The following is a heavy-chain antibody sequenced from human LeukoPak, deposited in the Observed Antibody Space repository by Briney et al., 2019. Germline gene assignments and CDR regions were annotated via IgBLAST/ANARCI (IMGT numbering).Heavy chain of an antibody. D-gene: IGHD1-26*01. CDR3: ARDLWSYQGGRYFDC. J-gene: IGHJ4*02. V-gene: IGHV1-46*01. Sequence: ASVKVSCKASGYTFTSYYMHWVRQAPGQGLEWMGIINPSGGSTSYAQKFQGRVTMTRDMSTSTVYMELSSLRSEDTAVYYCARDLWSYQGGRYFDCWGQGTLVTVSS. CDR2: INPSGGST. CDR1: GYTFTSYY.